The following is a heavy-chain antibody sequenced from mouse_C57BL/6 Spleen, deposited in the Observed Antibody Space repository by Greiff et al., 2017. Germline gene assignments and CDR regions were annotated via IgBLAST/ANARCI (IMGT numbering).Heavy chain of an antibody. J-gene: IGHJ1*03. Sequence: VQLQQSGPELVKPGASVKISCKASGYTFTDYYMNWVKQSHGKSLEWIGDINPNNGGTSYNQKFKGKATLTVDKSSSTAYMELRSLTSEDSAVYYCARPLRTTGYFDVWGTGSTLTVSS. CDR2: INPNNGGT. CDR1: GYTFTDYY. D-gene: IGHD2-14*01. CDR3: ARPLRTTGYFDV. V-gene: IGHV1-26*01.